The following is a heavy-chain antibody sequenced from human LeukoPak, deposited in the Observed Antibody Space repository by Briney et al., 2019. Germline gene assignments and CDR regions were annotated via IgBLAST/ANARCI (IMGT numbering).Heavy chain of an antibody. V-gene: IGHV4-39*01. CDR3: ARARSIAAAGTYDY. D-gene: IGHD6-13*01. CDR1: GGSISSSRYY. CDR2: IYYSGSI. Sequence: SETLSLTCTVSGGSISSSRYYWGWIRQPPGKGLEWIGSIYYSGSIYYNPSLRSRVTISVDTSRNQFSLKLSSVTAADTAVYYCARARSIAAAGTYDYWGQGTLVTVSS. J-gene: IGHJ4*02.